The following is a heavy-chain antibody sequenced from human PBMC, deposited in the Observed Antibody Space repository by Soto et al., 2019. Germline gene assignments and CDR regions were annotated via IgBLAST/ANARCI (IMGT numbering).Heavy chain of an antibody. Sequence: SETLSLTCTVSGASLRSGSYYWSWIRQPPGKGLEWIGYISHSGRTNYDPSLKSRLTMSVDTSQNQFSLKLSSVTAADTAVYYCARAPYYYDSSGYYYPLDYWGQGTLVT. J-gene: IGHJ4*02. CDR1: GASLRSGSYY. V-gene: IGHV4-61*01. CDR2: ISHSGRT. D-gene: IGHD3-22*01. CDR3: ARAPYYYDSSGYYYPLDY.